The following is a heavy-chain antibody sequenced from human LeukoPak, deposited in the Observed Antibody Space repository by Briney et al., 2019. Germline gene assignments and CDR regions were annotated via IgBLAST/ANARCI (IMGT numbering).Heavy chain of an antibody. V-gene: IGHV1-18*01. CDR3: ARDRPDYDFWSGSNYYYYGMDV. J-gene: IGHJ6*02. CDR2: ISAYNGNT. Sequence: ASVKVSCKASGYTFTSYGISWVRQAPGQGLEWMGWISAYNGNTNYAQKPQGRVTMTTDTSTSTAYMELRSLRSDDTAVYYCARDRPDYDFWSGSNYYYYGMDVWGQGTTVTVSS. CDR1: GYTFTSYG. D-gene: IGHD3-3*01.